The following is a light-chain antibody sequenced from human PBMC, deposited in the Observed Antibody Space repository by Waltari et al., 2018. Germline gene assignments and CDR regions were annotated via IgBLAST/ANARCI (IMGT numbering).Light chain of an antibody. CDR3: CSYTTTDTYV. Sequence: ALPQPASVSGSPGQSLTIYCPGTSSDLGRYESGTCYQQPPGKAPKLLIYDVSKRPSGVSHRFSGSTSGYTASLTISGLQSEDEADYYCCSYTTTDTYVFGSGTKVTVL. CDR2: DVS. J-gene: IGLJ1*01. V-gene: IGLV2-14*03. CDR1: SSDLGRYES.